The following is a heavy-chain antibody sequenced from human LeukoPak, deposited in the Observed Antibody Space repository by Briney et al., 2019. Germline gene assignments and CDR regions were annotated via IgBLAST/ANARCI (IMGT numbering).Heavy chain of an antibody. CDR1: GFTFSSYA. D-gene: IGHD4-23*01. J-gene: IGHJ4*02. V-gene: IGHV3-30*04. Sequence: GRSLRLSCAASGFTFSSYAMHWVRQAPGKGLEWVAVISYDGSNKYYADSVKGRFTISRDNSKNTLYLQMNSLRAEDTAVYYCARDGPDYGGKGFDYWGQGTLVTVSS. CDR2: ISYDGSNK. CDR3: ARDGPDYGGKGFDY.